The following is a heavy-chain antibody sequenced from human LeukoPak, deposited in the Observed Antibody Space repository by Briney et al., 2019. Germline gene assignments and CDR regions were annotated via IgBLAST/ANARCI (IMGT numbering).Heavy chain of an antibody. CDR3: ARDPRGYYGEGDY. V-gene: IGHV1-2*04. CDR1: GYTFTGYY. Sequence: ASVTVSCKASGYTFTGYYMHWVRQAPGQGLEWMGWINPNSGGTNYAQKFQGWVTMTRDTSISTAYMELSRLRSDDTAVYYCARDPRGYYGEGDYWGQGTLVTVSS. D-gene: IGHD3-10*01. J-gene: IGHJ4*02. CDR2: INPNSGGT.